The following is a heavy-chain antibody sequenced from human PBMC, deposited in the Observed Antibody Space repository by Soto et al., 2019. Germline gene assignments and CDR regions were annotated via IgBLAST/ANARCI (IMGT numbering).Heavy chain of an antibody. CDR2: IRTKANTYTT. CDR1: GFTFSDHY. J-gene: IGHJ4*02. D-gene: IGHD2-21*02. Sequence: EVQLVESGGGLVQPGGSLRLSCAASGFTFSDHYMDWVRQAPGKGLEWVGRIRTKANTYTTEYAASVKGRFTISRDDSKNSLYLQMNSLKTEDTALYYCASCWGDHRDLDYWGQGTLVTVSS. V-gene: IGHV3-72*01. CDR3: ASCWGDHRDLDY.